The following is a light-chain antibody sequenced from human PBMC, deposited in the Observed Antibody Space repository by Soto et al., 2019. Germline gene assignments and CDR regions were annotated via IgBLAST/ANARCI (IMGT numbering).Light chain of an antibody. CDR2: HVS. Sequence: QSVLTQPASVSGSPGQSITISCTGTSSDVGAYNYVSWYQQHPAKIPKLMIYHVSNRPSGVSDRFSGSKSGNTASLTISGLQAEDLADYYCYSYTTSNNLAVFGTDTRVTVL. CDR1: SSDVGAYNY. CDR3: YSYTTSNNLAV. J-gene: IGLJ1*01. V-gene: IGLV2-14*01.